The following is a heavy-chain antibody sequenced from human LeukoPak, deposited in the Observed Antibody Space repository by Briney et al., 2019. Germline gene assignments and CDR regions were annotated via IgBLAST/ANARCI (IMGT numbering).Heavy chain of an antibody. Sequence: SETLSLTCAIYCGSFTGYYWTWIRQPPGRGLEWIGEIIHSGSTLYNPSLKNRVTISVDTSKNQFSLKLTSVTAVDTAIYYCASTQMRTVTTLFPSSGAPIDSWGQGSLVTVSS. CDR2: IIHSGST. CDR3: ASTQMRTVTTLFPSSGAPIDS. V-gene: IGHV4-34*12. J-gene: IGHJ5*01. D-gene: IGHD4-17*01. CDR1: CGSFTGYY.